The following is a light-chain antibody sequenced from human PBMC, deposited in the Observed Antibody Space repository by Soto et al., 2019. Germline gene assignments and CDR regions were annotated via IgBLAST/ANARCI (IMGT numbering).Light chain of an antibody. V-gene: IGLV1-51*02. CDR3: GTWDSSLSAYV. Sequence: QSVLTQPPSVSAAPGQKVTISCSGSSSNIGNNYVSWYQQLPGTAPKLLIYENNKRPSGIPDRFSGSKSGTSATLGITGLQTGDEADYYCGTWDSSLSAYVFGTGTSHRP. J-gene: IGLJ1*01. CDR2: ENN. CDR1: SSNIGNNY.